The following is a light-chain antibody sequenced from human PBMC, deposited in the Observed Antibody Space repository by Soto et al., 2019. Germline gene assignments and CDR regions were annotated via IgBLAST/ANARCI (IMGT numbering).Light chain of an antibody. V-gene: IGLV1-44*01. J-gene: IGLJ1*01. CDR1: RSNIGSNT. CDR3: AAWDDSHNVFDV. CDR2: RDN. Sequence: QSVLTQPPSVSGTPGQRVTVSCSGGRSNIGSNTVHWYQQLPGAAPKLLIYRDNQRPSGVPDRFAASKSGTSASLAISGIQSEDEGDYYCAAWDDSHNVFDVFGTGSKVIVL.